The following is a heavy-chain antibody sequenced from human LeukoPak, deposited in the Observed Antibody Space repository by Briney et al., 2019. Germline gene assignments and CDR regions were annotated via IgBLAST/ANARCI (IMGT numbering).Heavy chain of an antibody. CDR2: INHSGST. D-gene: IGHD3-16*01. Sequence: SETLSLTCAVYGGSFSGYYWSWIRRPPGKGLEWIGEINHSGSTNYNPSLKSRVTISVDTSKNQFSLKLSSVTAADTAVYYCARHYVFVRGGSSFDYWGQGTLVTVSS. V-gene: IGHV4-34*01. CDR3: ARHYVFVRGGSSFDY. J-gene: IGHJ4*02. CDR1: GGSFSGYY.